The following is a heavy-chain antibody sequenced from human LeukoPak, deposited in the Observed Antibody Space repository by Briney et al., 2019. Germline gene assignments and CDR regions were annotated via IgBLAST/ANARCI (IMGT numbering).Heavy chain of an antibody. J-gene: IGHJ3*02. Sequence: SETLSLTCAVYAGSLSGYYWSWLRQPPGKVLEWVGEINHRGSTNYNPSLKSRVTISVDTSKNQFSLKLSSVTAADTAVYYCARGPRQRWLQSHAFDIWGQGTMVTVSS. V-gene: IGHV4-34*01. CDR2: INHRGST. D-gene: IGHD5-24*01. CDR3: ARGPRQRWLQSHAFDI. CDR1: AGSLSGYY.